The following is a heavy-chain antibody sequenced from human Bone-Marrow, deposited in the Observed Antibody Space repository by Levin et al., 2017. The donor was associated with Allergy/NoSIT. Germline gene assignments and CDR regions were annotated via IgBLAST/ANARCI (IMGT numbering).Heavy chain of an antibody. CDR2: ISGNGGRT. Sequence: GESLKISCAASRFPFSTYAMSWVRQAPGKGLEWVSVISGNGGRTSYADSVKGRFTISRDYSKNTLYLQMNSLEVEDTAVYYCAKLGYPASGYLPHTYFDFWGQGTLVTVSS. D-gene: IGHD2-21*01. V-gene: IGHV3-23*01. CDR3: AKLGYPASGYLPHTYFDF. CDR1: RFPFSTYA. J-gene: IGHJ4*02.